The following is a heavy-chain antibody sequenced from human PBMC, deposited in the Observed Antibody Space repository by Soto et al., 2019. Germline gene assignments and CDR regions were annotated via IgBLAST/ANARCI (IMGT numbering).Heavy chain of an antibody. Sequence: QVQLVQSGAEVVKPGSSVKVSCKASGDTFDTFAISWVRQAPGQGLEWMGGIIPIFRTPDYGQKFQGRVTLHADESTNTAYMEPGSLRSEDPAVYFCARDKDREQLGGNYDYTLDVWGQGTTVNVSS. J-gene: IGHJ6*02. CDR1: GDTFDTFA. V-gene: IGHV1-69*12. D-gene: IGHD1-1*01. CDR3: ARDKDREQLGGNYDYTLDV. CDR2: IIPIFRTP.